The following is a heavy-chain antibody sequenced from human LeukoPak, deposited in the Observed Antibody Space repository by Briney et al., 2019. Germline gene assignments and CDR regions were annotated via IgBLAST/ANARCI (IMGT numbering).Heavy chain of an antibody. CDR2: ISGSGGST. V-gene: IGHV3-23*01. J-gene: IGHJ4*02. D-gene: IGHD3-9*01. CDR3: AKDGAQAYYDILTGYSTYYFDY. Sequence: GGSLRLSCAASGFTFSSYAMSWVRQAPGKGLERVSAISGSGGSTYYADSVKGRFTISRDNSKNTLYLQMNSLRAEDTAVYYCAKDGAQAYYDILTGYSTYYFDYWGQGTLVTVSS. CDR1: GFTFSSYA.